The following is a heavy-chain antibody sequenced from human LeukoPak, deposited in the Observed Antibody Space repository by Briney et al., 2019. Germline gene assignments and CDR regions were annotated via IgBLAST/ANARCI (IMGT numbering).Heavy chain of an antibody. CDR2: ICLGDSET. D-gene: IGHD6-19*01. Sequence: GESLKISCKSSAYTFTSYWIGWVRQMPGKGLEWMGIICLGDSETRYGPSFQGQVTISADKSISTAYLQWSSLKASDTAMYYCARHPSYTSGWPLDYWGQGTLVTVSS. V-gene: IGHV5-51*01. CDR1: AYTFTSYW. J-gene: IGHJ4*02. CDR3: ARHPSYTSGWPLDY.